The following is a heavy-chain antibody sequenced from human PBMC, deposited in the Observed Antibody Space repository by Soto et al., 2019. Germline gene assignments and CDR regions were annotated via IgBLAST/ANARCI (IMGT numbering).Heavy chain of an antibody. V-gene: IGHV4-4*07. D-gene: IGHD1-1*01. CDR3: VRDRTKTLRDWFDP. CDR1: GASISGFY. Sequence: SETLSLTCTVSGASISGFYWSWIRKSAGKGLEWIGRIYATGTTDYNPSLKSQVMMSVDTSKKQFSLKLRSVTAADTAVYYCVRDRTKTLRDWFDPWGQGSSVTVYS. CDR2: IYATGTT. J-gene: IGHJ5*02.